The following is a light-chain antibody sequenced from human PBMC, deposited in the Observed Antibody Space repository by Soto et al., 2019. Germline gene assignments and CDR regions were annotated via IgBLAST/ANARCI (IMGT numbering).Light chain of an antibody. CDR2: KAS. J-gene: IGKJ4*01. Sequence: DVQMTQSPSTLSASVGDRVTITCRASQSISSWLAWYQQKPGKAPKLLIYKASSLESGVPSRFSGSGSGTPFPTTISSLKPDDLANYYCQQYDNYLTFGGGPKVDIK. CDR1: QSISSW. CDR3: QQYDNYLT. V-gene: IGKV1-5*03.